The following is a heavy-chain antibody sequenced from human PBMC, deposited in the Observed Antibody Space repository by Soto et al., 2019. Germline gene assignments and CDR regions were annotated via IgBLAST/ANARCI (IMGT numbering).Heavy chain of an antibody. CDR1: GFTFSSYG. D-gene: IGHD4-17*01. CDR2: IWYDGSNK. J-gene: IGHJ4*02. V-gene: IGHV3-33*06. Sequence: GGSLRLSCAASGFTFSSYGMHWVRQAPGKGLEWVAVIWYDGSNKYYADSVKGRFTISRDNSKNTLYLQMNSLRADDTAVYYCANIHYGSLDYWGQGTLVTVSS. CDR3: ANIHYGSLDY.